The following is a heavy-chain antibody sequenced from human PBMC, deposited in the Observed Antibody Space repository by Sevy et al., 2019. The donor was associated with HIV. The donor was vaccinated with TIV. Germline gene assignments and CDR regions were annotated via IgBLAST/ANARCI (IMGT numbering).Heavy chain of an antibody. CDR2: IYWDDDK. Sequence: SGPTLVNPTQTLTLTCSFSGFSFSTSGVGVGWIRQPPGKALEWLAIIYWDDDKRYSPPLKSRLTITKDTSKDQVVLTMANMNPVDTGTYYCAHRRSKGITITEFDYWGQGTLVTVSS. D-gene: IGHD3-9*01. CDR3: AHRRSKGITITEFDY. J-gene: IGHJ4*02. V-gene: IGHV2-5*02. CDR1: GFSFSTSGVG.